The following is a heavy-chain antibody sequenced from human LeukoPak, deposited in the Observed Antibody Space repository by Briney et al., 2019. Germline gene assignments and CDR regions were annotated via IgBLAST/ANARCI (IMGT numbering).Heavy chain of an antibody. V-gene: IGHV4-34*01. Sequence: SETLSLTRTVSGGSISSYYWSWIRQPPGKGLEWIGEINHSGSTNYNPSLKSRVTISVDTSKNQFSLKLSSVTAADTAVYYCARRQLKSRGAAAGTFDYWGQGTLVTVSS. J-gene: IGHJ4*02. CDR2: INHSGST. CDR3: ARRQLKSRGAAAGTFDY. D-gene: IGHD6-13*01. CDR1: GGSISSYY.